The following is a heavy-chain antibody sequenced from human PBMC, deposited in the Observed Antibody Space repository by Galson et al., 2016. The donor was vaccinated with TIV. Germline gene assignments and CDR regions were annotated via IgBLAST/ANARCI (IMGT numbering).Heavy chain of an antibody. J-gene: IGHJ4*01. CDR1: GYTFSDYY. CDR3: ARGYGSDPDF. D-gene: IGHD3-10*01. V-gene: IGHV1-2*02. CDR2: INPKTGGT. Sequence: SVKVSCKASGYTFSDYYIHWVRQAPGRGLEWMGWINPKTGGTIYGQKFHGRVTLTRDTTVNTFYMEVRSLRSDDTAMFYCARGYGSDPDFWGQGTLVTVSS.